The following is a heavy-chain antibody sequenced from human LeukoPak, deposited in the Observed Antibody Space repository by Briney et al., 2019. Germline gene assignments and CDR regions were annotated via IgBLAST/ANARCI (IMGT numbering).Heavy chain of an antibody. J-gene: IGHJ3*02. CDR3: ARDEGSSWYRGAFDI. D-gene: IGHD6-13*01. Sequence: GGSLRLSCAASGFTFSSYSVNWVRQAPGKGLEWVSYISSSSSTIYYADSVKGRFTISRDNAKNSLYLQMNSLRAEDTAVYYCARDEGSSWYRGAFDIWGQGTMDTVSS. CDR1: GFTFSSYS. V-gene: IGHV3-48*04. CDR2: ISSSSSTI.